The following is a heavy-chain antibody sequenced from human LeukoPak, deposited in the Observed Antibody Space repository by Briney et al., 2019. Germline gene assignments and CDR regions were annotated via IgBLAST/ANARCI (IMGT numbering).Heavy chain of an antibody. CDR2: ITSSGSAI. V-gene: IGHV3-21*01. CDR3: ARDPLYCGGDCYYPYYFDY. J-gene: IGHJ4*02. Sequence: GGSLRLSCAASGFSFSTSTMDWVRQAPGKGLEWVSPITSSGSAIYYTDSVRGRFTTSRDNAKNSLYLQMNSLRAEDTAVYYCARDPLYCGGDCYYPYYFDYWGQGTLVTVSS. D-gene: IGHD2-21*02. CDR1: GFSFSTST.